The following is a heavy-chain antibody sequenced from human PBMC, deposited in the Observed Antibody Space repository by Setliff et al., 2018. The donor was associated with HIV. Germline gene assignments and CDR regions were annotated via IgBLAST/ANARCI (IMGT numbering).Heavy chain of an antibody. J-gene: IGHJ4*02. V-gene: IGHV1-3*01. D-gene: IGHD6-19*01. Sequence: ASVKVSCKASGYTFTSYAMHWVRQAPGQRLEWMGWINAGNGNTKYSQKFQGRVTITRDTSASTAYMELSSLRSEDTAVYYCARDRGDRGLVRNYFDHWGQGTLVTVSS. CDR1: GYTFTSYA. CDR3: ARDRGDRGLVRNYFDH. CDR2: INAGNGNT.